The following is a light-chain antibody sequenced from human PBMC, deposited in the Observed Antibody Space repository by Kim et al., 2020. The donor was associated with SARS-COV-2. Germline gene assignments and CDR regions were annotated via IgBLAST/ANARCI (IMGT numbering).Light chain of an antibody. CDR2: INS. CDR3: AVWDESLSGLL. J-gene: IGLJ7*01. V-gene: IGLV1-47*01. Sequence: GQLVTLSRSRSRSNIVRDYVFWYQQPPGTEPQLLTDINSLRPSGVPPRFSGCKSGTSASLAISGLRFEDEAEYYCAVWDESLSGLLFGAGTQLTVL. CDR1: RSNIVRDY.